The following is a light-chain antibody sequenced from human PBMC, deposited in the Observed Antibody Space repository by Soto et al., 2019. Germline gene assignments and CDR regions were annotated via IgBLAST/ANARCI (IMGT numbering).Light chain of an antibody. J-gene: IGKJ1*01. V-gene: IGKV3-20*01. Sequence: EIVLTQSPGSLSLSPGERATLSCRASQSVSSRFFAWYQQQPGQAPRLLIFGASVRATGVPDRFSGSGSGTDFTLTISRLEPEDFAVYYCHQYASSLTFGQGTKVEI. CDR3: HQYASSLT. CDR1: QSVSSRF. CDR2: GAS.